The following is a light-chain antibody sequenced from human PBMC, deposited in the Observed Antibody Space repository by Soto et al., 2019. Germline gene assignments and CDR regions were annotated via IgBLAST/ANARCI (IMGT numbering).Light chain of an antibody. CDR1: QSVSSSY. CDR2: GAS. CDR3: QQYGISRWT. J-gene: IGKJ1*01. Sequence: EIVLTQSPGTLSLSPGERATLSCRVSQSVSSSYLAWYQQKPGQAPRLLIYGASSRATGISDRFSGSGSGTDFTLTISRLEPEDFAVYYCQQYGISRWTFGLGTKVEIK. V-gene: IGKV3-20*01.